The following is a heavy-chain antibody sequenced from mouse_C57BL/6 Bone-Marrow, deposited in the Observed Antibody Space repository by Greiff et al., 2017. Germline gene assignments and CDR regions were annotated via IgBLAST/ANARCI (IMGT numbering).Heavy chain of an antibody. CDR3: ARYYYGSFYWYFDV. CDR1: GFTFSDYG. V-gene: IGHV5-17*01. J-gene: IGHJ1*03. CDR2: ISSGSSTI. Sequence: EVKLVESGGGLVKPGGSLKLSCAASGFTFSDYGMHWVRQAPEKGLEWVAYISSGSSTIYYADTVKGRFTISRDNAKNTLFLQMTSLRSEDTAMYYCARYYYGSFYWYFDVWGTGTTVTVSS. D-gene: IGHD1-1*01.